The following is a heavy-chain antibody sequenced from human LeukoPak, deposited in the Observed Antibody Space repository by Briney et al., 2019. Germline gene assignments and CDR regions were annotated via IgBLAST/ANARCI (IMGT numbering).Heavy chain of an antibody. CDR2: IIPSCGIE. Sequence: SVKVSCKASGGNFSSYAISWVRQDPGQGPEWMGRIIPSCGIENYEQKFQGRVTITADKSTSTAYMELNSLRSEDTAVYYCVSRDGYSGLDYWGQGTLVTVSS. CDR1: GGNFSSYA. CDR3: VSRDGYSGLDY. D-gene: IGHD5-24*01. J-gene: IGHJ4*02. V-gene: IGHV1-69*04.